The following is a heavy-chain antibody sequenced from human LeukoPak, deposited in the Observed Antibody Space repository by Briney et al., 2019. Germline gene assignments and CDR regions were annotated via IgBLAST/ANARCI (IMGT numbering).Heavy chain of an antibody. CDR2: SYSGGST. CDR1: GFTVSSNY. J-gene: IGHJ6*03. CDR3: ARDTLRVDPRAYSSSSRTVGYMDV. Sequence: PWGCLRLFCAASGFTVSSNYMSWVRQAAGKGLEWGSGSYSGGSTYYADSVKGRFTISRDNSKNTLYLQMNSLRAEDTAVYYCARDTLRVDPRAYSSSSRTVGYMDVWGKGTTVTVSS. V-gene: IGHV3-66*02. D-gene: IGHD6-6*01.